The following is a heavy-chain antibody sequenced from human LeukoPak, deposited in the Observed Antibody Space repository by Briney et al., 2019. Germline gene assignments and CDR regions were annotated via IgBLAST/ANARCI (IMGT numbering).Heavy chain of an antibody. CDR2: ISTYNGNT. V-gene: IGHV1-18*01. D-gene: IGHD6-19*01. Sequence: GASVKVSCKASGYTFSSYGISWVRQAPGQELEWMGWISTYNGNTNYAQKLQGRVTMTTDTSTSTAYMDLRSLRSDDTAVYYCARVSGGWYSDYWGQGTLVTVSS. CDR1: GYTFSSYG. CDR3: ARVSGGWYSDY. J-gene: IGHJ4*02.